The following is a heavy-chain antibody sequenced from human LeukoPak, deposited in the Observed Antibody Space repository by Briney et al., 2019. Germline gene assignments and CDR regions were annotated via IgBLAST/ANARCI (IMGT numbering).Heavy chain of an antibody. Sequence: SETLSLTCAVYGGSITGYYWSWIRQTPGRGLEWVGEIHYTGATSYNPSLKSRATISTDTSKNQFPLRLSSVTAADTAVYYCARGNILTGYCFDFWGQGALVTVSS. CDR2: IHYTGAT. CDR1: GGSITGYY. D-gene: IGHD3-9*01. CDR3: ARGNILTGYCFDF. J-gene: IGHJ4*02. V-gene: IGHV4-34*01.